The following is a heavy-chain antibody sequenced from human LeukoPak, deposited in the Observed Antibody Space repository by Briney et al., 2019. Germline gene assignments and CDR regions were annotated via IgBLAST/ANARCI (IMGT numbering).Heavy chain of an antibody. CDR1: GFILSSHG. D-gene: IGHD3-22*01. CDR2: VTSRGGT. Sequence: PGGSLRLSCAASGFILSSHGMSWVRQAPGKRLEWVSTVTSRGGTDYTDSVKGRFIISRDNSKNTLLLQMNSLRAEDTAVYYCAKEIDSSGYYYYYGMDVWGQGTTVTVSS. CDR3: AKEIDSSGYYYYYGMDV. J-gene: IGHJ6*02. V-gene: IGHV3-23*01.